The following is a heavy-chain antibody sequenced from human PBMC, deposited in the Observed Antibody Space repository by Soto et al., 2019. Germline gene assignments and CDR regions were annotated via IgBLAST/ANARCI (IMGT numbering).Heavy chain of an antibody. CDR1: GGSISSGDYY. Sequence: SETLSLTCTVSGGSISSGDYYWIWIRQPPGKGLEWIGYIYYSGSTYYNASLKSRISISVDTSQNQFSLKLSSVTAADTAVYYCARAASPDAFDIWGQGTMVTVSS. D-gene: IGHD6-25*01. CDR3: ARAASPDAFDI. CDR2: IYYSGST. J-gene: IGHJ3*02. V-gene: IGHV4-30-4*01.